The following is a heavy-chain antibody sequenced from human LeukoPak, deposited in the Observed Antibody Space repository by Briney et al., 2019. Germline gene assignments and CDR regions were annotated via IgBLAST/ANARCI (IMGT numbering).Heavy chain of an antibody. J-gene: IGHJ4*02. CDR3: AREGFLAAAGTFDY. V-gene: IGHV3-21*01. D-gene: IGHD6-13*01. CDR1: GLTVSSYS. CDR2: ISSSSSYI. Sequence: PGGSLRLSCAASGLTVSSYSMNWVRQAPGKGLEWVSSISSSSSYIYYADSVKGRFTISRDNAKNSLYLQMNSLRAEDTAVYYCAREGFLAAAGTFDYWGQGTLVTVSS.